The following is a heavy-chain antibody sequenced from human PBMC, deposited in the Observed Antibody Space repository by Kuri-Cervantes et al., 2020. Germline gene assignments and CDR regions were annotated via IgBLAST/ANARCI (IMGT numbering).Heavy chain of an antibody. CDR2: ISYDGSNK. CDR3: AKLRIAVADTTDY. CDR1: GFTFSSYG. D-gene: IGHD6-19*01. V-gene: IGHV3-30*18. J-gene: IGHJ4*02. Sequence: GGSLRLSCAASGFTFSSYGTHWVRQAPGKGLEWVAVISYDGSNKYYADSVKGRFTISRDNSKNTLYLQMNSLRAEDTAVYYCAKLRIAVADTTDYWGQGTLVTVSS.